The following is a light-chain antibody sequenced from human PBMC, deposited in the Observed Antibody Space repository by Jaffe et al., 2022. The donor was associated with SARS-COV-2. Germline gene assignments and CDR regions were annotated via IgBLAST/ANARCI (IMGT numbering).Light chain of an antibody. J-gene: IGKJ3*01. CDR1: QSVSSD. V-gene: IGKV3-15*01. CDR3: QQYTTWPFT. CDR2: GAS. Sequence: EIVMTQSPATLSVSPGERATLSCRASQSVSSDLAWYQQKPDQAPRLLIHGASTRATGIPVRFSGSGSGTEFTLTIKYLQSEDFAVYYCQQYTTWPFTFGPGTKVDIK.